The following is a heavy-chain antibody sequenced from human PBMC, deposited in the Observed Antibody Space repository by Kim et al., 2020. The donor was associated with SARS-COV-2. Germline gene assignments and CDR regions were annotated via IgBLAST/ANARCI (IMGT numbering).Heavy chain of an antibody. CDR1: GFTFSNAW. Sequence: VGSLRLSCAASGFTFSNAWMSWVRQAPGKGLEWVGRIKSKTDGGTTDYAAPVKGRFTISRDDSKNTLYLQMNSLKTEDTAVYYCTTGIYKPSIFDYWGQGTLVTVSS. CDR3: TTGIYKPSIFDY. CDR2: IKSKTDGGTT. V-gene: IGHV3-15*01. J-gene: IGHJ4*02. D-gene: IGHD3-3*02.